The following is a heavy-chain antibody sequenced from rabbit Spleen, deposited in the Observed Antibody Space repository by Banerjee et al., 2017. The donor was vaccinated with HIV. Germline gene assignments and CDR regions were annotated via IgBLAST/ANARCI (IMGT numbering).Heavy chain of an antibody. CDR3: ARGDGYAYGGYDL. CDR2: IVGSSSGFT. D-gene: IGHD6-1*01. V-gene: IGHV1S40*01. CDR1: EFSFSSSDY. J-gene: IGHJ4*01. Sequence: QSLEESGGDLVMPVASLTLTCSASEFSFSSSDYMCWVRQVPGKGLEWIACIVGSSSGFTSSATWAKGRFTISKTSSTLDLQMTSLTAADTATYFCARGDGYAYGGYDLWGQGTLVTVS.